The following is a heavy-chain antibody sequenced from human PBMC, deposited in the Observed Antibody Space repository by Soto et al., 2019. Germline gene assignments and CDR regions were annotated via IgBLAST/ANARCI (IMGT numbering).Heavy chain of an antibody. CDR1: GYTFTSYG. V-gene: IGHV1-18*01. J-gene: IGHJ4*02. CDR3: ARSLRYKAVRGVIPNDY. D-gene: IGHD3-10*01. Sequence: QVPLVQSGAEVKKPGASVKVSCKASGYTFTSYGISWVRQAPGQGLEWMGWISAYNGNTNYAQKLQGRVTMTTDTSTSTAYMELRSLRSDDTAVYYCARSLRYKAVRGVIPNDYWGQGTLVTVSS. CDR2: ISAYNGNT.